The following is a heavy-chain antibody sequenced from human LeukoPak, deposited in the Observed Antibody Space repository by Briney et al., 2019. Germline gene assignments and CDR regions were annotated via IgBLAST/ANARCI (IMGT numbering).Heavy chain of an antibody. V-gene: IGHV4-59*01. CDR2: FHNSGTS. CDR1: DDSISDYY. CDR3: ARGLLSYYYDSSGYYLDAFDI. Sequence: SETLSLTCTVSDDSISDYYRGWIRQPPGKGLEWIGYFHNSGTSTYNPSLKSRVTISADTSKNQFSLKLNSLTTADTAVYYCARGLLSYYYDSSGYYLDAFDIWGQGIMVTVSS. D-gene: IGHD3-22*01. J-gene: IGHJ3*02.